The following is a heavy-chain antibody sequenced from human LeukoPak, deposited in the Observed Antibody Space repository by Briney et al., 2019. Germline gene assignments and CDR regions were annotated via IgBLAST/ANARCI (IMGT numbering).Heavy chain of an antibody. CDR3: ARESGTYCSGGSCCVDC. Sequence: ASVKVSCKASGYTFTGYYMHWVRQAPGQGLEWMGWINPNSGGTNYAQKFQGRVTMTRDTSISTAYMELSRLRSDDTAVYYCARESGTYCSGGSCCVDCWGQGTLVTVSS. J-gene: IGHJ4*02. CDR1: GYTFTGYY. CDR2: INPNSGGT. D-gene: IGHD2-15*01. V-gene: IGHV1-2*02.